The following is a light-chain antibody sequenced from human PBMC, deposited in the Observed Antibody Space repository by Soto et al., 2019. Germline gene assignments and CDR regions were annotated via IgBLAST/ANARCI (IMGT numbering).Light chain of an antibody. CDR3: ASWDDSWNVLA. CDR1: SSNIGSYT. V-gene: IGLV1-44*01. CDR2: DDD. J-gene: IGLJ2*01. Sequence: QSVLTQPPAASATPGQRITISCSGSSSNIGSYTVSWYQQVPGAAPKLLIYDDDHRPSGVPDRFSGSKSGTSASLAISGLQSGDEADYYCASWDDSWNVLALGAGTKLTVL.